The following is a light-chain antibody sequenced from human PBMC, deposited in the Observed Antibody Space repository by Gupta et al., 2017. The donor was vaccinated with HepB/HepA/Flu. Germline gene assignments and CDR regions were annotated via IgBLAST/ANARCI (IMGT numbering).Light chain of an antibody. J-gene: IGKJ5*01. Sequence: DIHMTQSPSSLSASVGARVTITCRVSQSIYNFLNWYQQKPGKAPKVLIYGAFNLQSGVPSRFSGSGSGTDFTLTISRLQPEDFATYYCQQSDSTSITFVQGTQVEIK. CDR2: GAF. CDR1: QSIYNF. V-gene: IGKV1-39*01. CDR3: QQSDSTSIT.